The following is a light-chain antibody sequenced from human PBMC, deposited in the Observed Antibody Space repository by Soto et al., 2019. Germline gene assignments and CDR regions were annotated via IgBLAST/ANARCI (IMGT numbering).Light chain of an antibody. J-gene: IGKJ4*01. CDR2: WAS. CDR1: QSVLYTSNNKNC. CDR3: QQYYSIPLT. V-gene: IGKV4-1*01. Sequence: DIVLTQSPDSLAVSLGERATINCKSSQSVLYTSNNKNCLAWYQQKPGQPPKLLIYWASTRESGVPDRFSGSGSGPDFTLTISSLQAEDVAVYYCQQYYSIPLTFGGGTKVEIK.